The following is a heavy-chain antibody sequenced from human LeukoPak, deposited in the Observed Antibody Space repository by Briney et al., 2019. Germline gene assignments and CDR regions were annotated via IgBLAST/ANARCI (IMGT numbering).Heavy chain of an antibody. CDR3: ARIKGGYRRNFDY. D-gene: IGHD5-18*01. J-gene: IGHJ4*02. V-gene: IGHV4-39*01. CDR2: IYYSGST. CDR1: GGSISSNTYY. Sequence: PSETLSLTCTVSGGSISSNTYYWGWIRQPPGKGLEWIGSIYYSGSTYYNLSLKSRVTISVDTSKNQFSLKLSSVTAADTAVYYCARIKGGYRRNFDYWGQGTLVTVSS.